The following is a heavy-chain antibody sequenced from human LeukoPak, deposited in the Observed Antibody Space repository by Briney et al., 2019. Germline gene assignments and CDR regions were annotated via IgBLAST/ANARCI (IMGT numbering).Heavy chain of an antibody. Sequence: GASVKVSCKASGYTFTSYGISWVRQAPGQGLEWMGWISAYNGNTNYAQKLQGRVTMTTDTSTSTAYMELRSLRSDDTAVYYCARGESSSWYVGWFDPWGQGTLVTVSS. CDR1: GYTFTSYG. J-gene: IGHJ5*02. CDR3: ARGESSSWYVGWFDP. V-gene: IGHV1-18*01. D-gene: IGHD6-13*01. CDR2: ISAYNGNT.